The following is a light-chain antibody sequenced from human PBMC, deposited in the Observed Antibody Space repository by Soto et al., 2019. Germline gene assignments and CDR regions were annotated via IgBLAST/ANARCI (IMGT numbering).Light chain of an antibody. CDR1: SSDVGFFNY. CDR2: EVN. Sequence: QSALTQPPSVSGSPGQSVTISCTGTSSDVGFFNYVSWYQHHPGKVPKFLIYEVNKRPSGVPDRFSGSKPGNTASLTVSGLQPEDEAEYFCSSFVDGTSYVFGTGTKVTVL. CDR3: SSFVDGTSYV. J-gene: IGLJ1*01. V-gene: IGLV2-8*01.